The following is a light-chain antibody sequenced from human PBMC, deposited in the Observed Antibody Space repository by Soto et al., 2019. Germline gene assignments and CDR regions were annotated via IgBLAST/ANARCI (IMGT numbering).Light chain of an antibody. Sequence: EIVLTQSPATLSLSPGERATLSCRASQSLSSYLAWYQQKPGQAPRFLIYDASNRATGIPARFSGSGSGTDFTLTISSLEPEDFAVYYCQQRSNWPHTFDPGTKVDIK. CDR2: DAS. V-gene: IGKV3-11*01. J-gene: IGKJ3*01. CDR3: QQRSNWPHT. CDR1: QSLSSY.